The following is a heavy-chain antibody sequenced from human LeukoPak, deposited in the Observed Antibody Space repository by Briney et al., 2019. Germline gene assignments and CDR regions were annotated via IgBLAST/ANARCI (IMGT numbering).Heavy chain of an antibody. J-gene: IGHJ4*02. CDR2: IHASGTT. Sequence: SETLSLTGNVSGGSISSYFWTWIRQPAGKGLEWIGRIHASGTTNYNSSLKSRVSMSVDTSKDQFSLKLTSVTAADTAVYFCARDGADVYGRAFDYWGQGTLVSVSS. CDR1: GGSISSYF. V-gene: IGHV4-4*07. D-gene: IGHD3-10*01. CDR3: ARDGADVYGRAFDY.